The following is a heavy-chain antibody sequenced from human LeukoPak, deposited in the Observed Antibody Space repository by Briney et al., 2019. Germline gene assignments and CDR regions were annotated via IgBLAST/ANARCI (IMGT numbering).Heavy chain of an antibody. CDR2: ISSSSSYI. V-gene: IGHV3-21*01. D-gene: IGHD3-3*01. Sequence: GGSLRLSCAASGFTFNTYAMSWVRQAPGKGLEWVSSISSSSSYIYYADSVKGRFTISRDNAKNSLYLQMNSLRAEDTAVYYCARAYYDFWSGHYPYYFDYWGQGTLVTVSS. CDR1: GFTFNTYA. J-gene: IGHJ4*02. CDR3: ARAYYDFWSGHYPYYFDY.